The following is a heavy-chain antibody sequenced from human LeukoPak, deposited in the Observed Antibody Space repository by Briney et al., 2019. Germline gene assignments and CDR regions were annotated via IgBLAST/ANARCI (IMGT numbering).Heavy chain of an antibody. CDR3: ARRSLTGTTDY. Sequence: SEPLSLTCTVSGGSISSSSYYWGWIRQPPGEGLEWIGSIYYSGSTYYNPSLKSRVTISVDTSNNHVSLLCGRGTAAHTVVYYCARRSLTGTTDYWGQGTLVTGSS. J-gene: IGHJ4*02. D-gene: IGHD1-7*01. CDR1: GGSISSSSYY. CDR2: IYYSGST. V-gene: IGHV4-39*01.